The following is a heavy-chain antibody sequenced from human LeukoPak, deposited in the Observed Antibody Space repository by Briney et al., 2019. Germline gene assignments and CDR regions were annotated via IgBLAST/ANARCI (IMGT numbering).Heavy chain of an antibody. V-gene: IGHV3-30*04. Sequence: GRSLRLSCTASGFTFSTYEMYWVRQPPGKGLEWVAAISNDGNNKYYADSVRGRFTVTRDNSKNTLYLQMDSLRAEDTAVYYCTRNHNGLAYWGQGTLVTVSS. D-gene: IGHD3-3*02. CDR2: ISNDGNNK. J-gene: IGHJ4*02. CDR1: GFTFSTYE. CDR3: TRNHNGLAY.